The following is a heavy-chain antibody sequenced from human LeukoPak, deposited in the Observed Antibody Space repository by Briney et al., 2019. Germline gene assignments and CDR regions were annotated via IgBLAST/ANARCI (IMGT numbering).Heavy chain of an antibody. CDR2: ISGSGGST. Sequence: GGSLRLSCAASGFTFSSYAMSWVRQAPGKGLEWVSAISGSGGSTYYADSVKGRFTISRDNSKNTLYLQMNSLRAEDTAVYYCAKDQGSFGSSWYVGSPYYFDYWGQGTLVTVSS. J-gene: IGHJ4*02. CDR3: AKDQGSFGSSWYVGSPYYFDY. CDR1: GFTFSSYA. V-gene: IGHV3-23*01. D-gene: IGHD6-13*01.